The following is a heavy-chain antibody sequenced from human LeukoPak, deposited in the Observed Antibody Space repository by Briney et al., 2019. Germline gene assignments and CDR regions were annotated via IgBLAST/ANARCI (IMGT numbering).Heavy chain of an antibody. Sequence: PGGSLRLSCVASGFNFRDYRLMWVRQTPGKGLEWVASINSDGSEGYYADVVKGRFTISRDNAKNSLYLQINSLRAEDTAVYYCARSSYSSSSSVWGQGTMVTVSS. CDR1: GFNFRDYR. V-gene: IGHV3-7*03. CDR2: INSDGSEG. J-gene: IGHJ3*01. CDR3: ARSSYSSSSSV. D-gene: IGHD6-6*01.